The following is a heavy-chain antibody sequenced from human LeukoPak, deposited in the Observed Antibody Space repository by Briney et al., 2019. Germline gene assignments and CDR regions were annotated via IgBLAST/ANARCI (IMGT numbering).Heavy chain of an antibody. Sequence: GEFLRLSCAASGFTFSGHWMTWVRQAPGKGLQWVASIRQDGSVEYYVDSVQGRFIISRDNAMNSLYLQMNSLRAEDTAVYYCARWSHDSFGYYWISSWGQGTLVTVSS. V-gene: IGHV3-7*01. CDR2: IRQDGSVE. D-gene: IGHD3-22*01. CDR1: GFTFSGHW. J-gene: IGHJ5*02. CDR3: ARWSHDSFGYYWISS.